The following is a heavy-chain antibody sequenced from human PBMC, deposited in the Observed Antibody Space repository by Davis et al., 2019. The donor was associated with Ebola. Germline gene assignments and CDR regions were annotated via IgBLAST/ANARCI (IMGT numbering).Heavy chain of an antibody. CDR2: ISWDGGST. CDR3: AKGVAAEPPLYGMDV. CDR1: GFTFDDYA. Sequence: PGGSLRLSCAASGFTFDDYAMHWVRQAPGKGLEWVSLISWDGGSTYYADSVKGRFTISRDNSKNSLYLQMNSLRTEDTALYYCAKGVAAEPPLYGMDVWGQGTTVTVSS. J-gene: IGHJ6*02. D-gene: IGHD2-15*01. V-gene: IGHV3-43D*03.